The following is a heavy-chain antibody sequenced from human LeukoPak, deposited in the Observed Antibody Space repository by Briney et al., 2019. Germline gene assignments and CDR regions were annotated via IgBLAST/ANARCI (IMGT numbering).Heavy chain of an antibody. CDR2: INPNTGGT. D-gene: IGHD6-13*01. CDR3: AKVPPSISAAVIWLGP. Sequence: ASVKVSCKASGYTFTGYYIHWVRQAPGQGLEWMGRINPNTGGTDYAQKFQGRVTMTRDTSITTAYMELSRLTSDDTAIYYCAKVPPSISAAVIWLGPWGQGALVTVSS. J-gene: IGHJ5*02. CDR1: GYTFTGYY. V-gene: IGHV1-2*06.